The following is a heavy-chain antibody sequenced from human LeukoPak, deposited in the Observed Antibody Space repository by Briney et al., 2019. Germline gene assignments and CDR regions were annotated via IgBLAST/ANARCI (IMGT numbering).Heavy chain of an antibody. CDR3: AKDRCSNGIGCYYYYMDV. V-gene: IGHV1-18*01. CDR1: GYTFTSYG. CDR2: ISAYNGNT. Sequence: ASVKVSCKASGYTFTSYGISWVRQAPGQGLEWMGWISAYNGNTNYPQKLQGRVTMTTDTSTRTAYMELSSLRSEDTAVYYCAKDRCSNGIGCYYYYMDVWGKGTTVTISS. J-gene: IGHJ6*03. D-gene: IGHD2-8*01.